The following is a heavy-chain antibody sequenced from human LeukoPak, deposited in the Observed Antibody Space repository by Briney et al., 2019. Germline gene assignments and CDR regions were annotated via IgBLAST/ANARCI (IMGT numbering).Heavy chain of an antibody. CDR1: GGSISSSSYY. Sequence: PSETLSLTCTVSGGSISSSSYYWSWIRQPAGKGLEWIRRIYTSGSTNYNPSLKSRVTMSVDTSKNQFSLKLSSVTAADTAVYYCARSAAAILFDYWGQGTLVTVSS. CDR2: IYTSGST. D-gene: IGHD6-13*01. J-gene: IGHJ4*02. CDR3: ARSAAAILFDY. V-gene: IGHV4-61*02.